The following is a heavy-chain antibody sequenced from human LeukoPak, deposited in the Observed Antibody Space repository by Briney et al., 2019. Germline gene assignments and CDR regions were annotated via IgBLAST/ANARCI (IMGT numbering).Heavy chain of an antibody. CDR1: GYSISSSYY. V-gene: IGHV4-38-2*02. J-gene: IGHJ4*02. CDR3: ARDSGWYSGRD. CDR2: IYYSGST. D-gene: IGHD6-19*01. Sequence: SETLSLTCTVSGYSISSSYYWGWIRQPPGKGLEWIGSIYYSGSTYYNPSLKSRVTISVDTSKNQFSLKLSSVTAADTAVYYCARDSGWYSGRDWGQGTLVTVSS.